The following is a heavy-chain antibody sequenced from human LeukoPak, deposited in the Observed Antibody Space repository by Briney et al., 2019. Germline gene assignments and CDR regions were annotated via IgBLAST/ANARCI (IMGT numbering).Heavy chain of an antibody. Sequence: GASVKVSCKVSGYTLTELSMHWVRQAPGKGREWMGGFDPEDGETIYAQKFQGRVTMTEDTSTDTAYMELSSLRSEDTAVYYCATGQGYYDSSGYWNYWGQGTLVTVSS. D-gene: IGHD3-22*01. CDR2: FDPEDGET. CDR1: GYTLTELS. CDR3: ATGQGYYDSSGYWNY. J-gene: IGHJ4*02. V-gene: IGHV1-24*01.